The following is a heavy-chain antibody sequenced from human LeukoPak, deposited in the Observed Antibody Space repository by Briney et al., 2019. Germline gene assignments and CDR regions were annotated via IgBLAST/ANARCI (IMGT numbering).Heavy chain of an antibody. CDR2: IYFSGST. CDR3: ARDGGRGAFDI. CDR1: GDITHY. J-gene: IGHJ3*02. D-gene: IGHD3-16*01. Sequence: SETLSLTCTVSGDITHYWGWIRQPPGKGLECIGSIYFSGSTCYNPSLKSRVAISVDRSKNQFSLKLTSVTAADTAVYYCARDGGRGAFDIWGQGTMVTVSS. V-gene: IGHV4-39*07.